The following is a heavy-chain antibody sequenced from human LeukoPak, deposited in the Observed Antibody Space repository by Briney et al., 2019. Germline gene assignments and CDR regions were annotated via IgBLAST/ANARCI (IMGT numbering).Heavy chain of an antibody. CDR3: ARLGGYSGYDLDY. CDR2: IYTSGST. Sequence: SETLSLTCTVSGGSISSGSYYWSWIRQPAGKGLEWIGRIYTSGSTNYNPSLKSRVTISLDTSKNQFSLKLTSVTAADTAVYYCARLGGYSGYDLDYWGQRTLVTVSS. J-gene: IGHJ4*02. D-gene: IGHD5-12*01. V-gene: IGHV4-61*02. CDR1: GGSISSGSYY.